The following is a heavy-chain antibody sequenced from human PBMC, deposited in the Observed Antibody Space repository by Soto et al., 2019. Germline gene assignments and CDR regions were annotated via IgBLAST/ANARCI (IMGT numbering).Heavy chain of an antibody. Sequence: QVQLVQSGAEVKKPGSSVKVSCKVSGDTFSTYSISWVRQAPGQGLEWLGGIIPILGTPSYAQRFQDRVTITAEKDTTTAYMELSSLISEDTAVYYCARERSRYDRRGYYRPDYWGQGTLVTVSS. CDR3: ARERSRYDRRGYYRPDY. D-gene: IGHD3-22*01. CDR1: GDTFSTYS. CDR2: IIPILGTP. J-gene: IGHJ4*02. V-gene: IGHV1-69*06.